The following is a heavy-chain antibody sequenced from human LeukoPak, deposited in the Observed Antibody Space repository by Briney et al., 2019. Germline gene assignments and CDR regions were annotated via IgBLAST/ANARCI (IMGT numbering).Heavy chain of an antibody. Sequence: ASVKVSCKASGYTFTGYYMHWVRQAPGQGLEWMGRINPNSGGTNYAQKFQGRVTMTRDTSISTAYMELSRLRSDDTAVYCCARLIAARLGWFDPWGQGTLVTVSS. CDR2: INPNSGGT. CDR1: GYTFTGYY. D-gene: IGHD6-6*01. V-gene: IGHV1-2*06. J-gene: IGHJ5*02. CDR3: ARLIAARLGWFDP.